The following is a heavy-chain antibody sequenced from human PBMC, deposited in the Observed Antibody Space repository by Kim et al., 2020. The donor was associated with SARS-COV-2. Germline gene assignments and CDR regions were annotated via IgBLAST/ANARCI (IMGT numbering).Heavy chain of an antibody. CDR1: GFTFGDYA. Sequence: GGSLRLSCTASGFTFGDYAMSWVRQAPGKGLEWVGFIRSKAYGGTTEYAASVKGRFTISRDDSKSIAYLQMNSLKTEDTAVYYCTRAAVPAAKAFLSGYYGSYYFDYWGQGTLVTVSS. CDR3: TRAAVPAAKAFLSGYYGSYYFDY. V-gene: IGHV3-49*04. J-gene: IGHJ4*02. CDR2: IRSKAYGGTT. D-gene: IGHD3-3*01.